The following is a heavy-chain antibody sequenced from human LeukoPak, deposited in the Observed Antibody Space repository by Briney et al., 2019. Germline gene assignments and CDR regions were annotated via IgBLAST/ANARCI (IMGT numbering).Heavy chain of an antibody. CDR3: ARHNDYASLMDV. CDR2: ISYSGVT. D-gene: IGHD2-2*01. CDR1: GVSVTTRGYN. Sequence: SQTLSLTRTVFGVSVTTRGYNAAWIPQPPRRGLEWVGGISYSGVTYSKPSLRRRVTISGDTAKNQFSLKLSSVTAADTAVYYCARHNDYASLMDVWGQGTTVTVSS. J-gene: IGHJ6*02. V-gene: IGHV4-39*01.